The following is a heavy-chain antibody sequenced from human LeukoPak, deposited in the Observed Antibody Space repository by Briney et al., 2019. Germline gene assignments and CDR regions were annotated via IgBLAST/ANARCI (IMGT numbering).Heavy chain of an antibody. CDR2: IYYSGST. CDR3: GRSMIRGVITGVFDY. Sequence: PSGTLSLTCAVSGGSISSSNWWSWVRQPPGKGLDWIGYIYYSGSTNYNPSLKSRVTISVDTSKNQFSLKLSSVTAADTAVYYRGRSMIRGVITGVFDYWGQGTLVTVSS. D-gene: IGHD3-10*01. J-gene: IGHJ4*02. V-gene: IGHV4-4*02. CDR1: GGSISSSNW.